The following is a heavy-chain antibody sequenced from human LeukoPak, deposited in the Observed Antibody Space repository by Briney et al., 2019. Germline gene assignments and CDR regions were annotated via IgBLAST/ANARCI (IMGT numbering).Heavy chain of an antibody. CDR2: PYYSGST. D-gene: IGHD2-21*01. Sequence: PSETLSLTCTVSGESISGVYWTWMRQPPGKGLEWSGYPYYSGSTNYNPSLQSRATISVDTSKNQFTLKLSSVTAADTAVYYWARGVVIAPQTFDYWGQGTLVTVSS. V-gene: IGHV4-59*01. CDR1: GESISGVY. J-gene: IGHJ4*02. CDR3: ARGVVIAPQTFDY.